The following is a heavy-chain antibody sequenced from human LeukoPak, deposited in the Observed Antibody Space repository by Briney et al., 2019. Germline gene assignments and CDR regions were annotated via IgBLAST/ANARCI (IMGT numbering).Heavy chain of an antibody. V-gene: IGHV3-23*01. CDR2: ISGSGGST. CDR1: GFTFSSYA. J-gene: IGHJ4*02. Sequence: GGSLRLSCAASGFTFSSYATSWVRQAPGKGLEWVSAISGSGGSTYYADSVKGRFTISRDNSKNTLYLQMNSLRAEDTAVYYCAKGGYDLSAKFDYWGQGTLVTVSS. D-gene: IGHD5-12*01. CDR3: AKGGYDLSAKFDY.